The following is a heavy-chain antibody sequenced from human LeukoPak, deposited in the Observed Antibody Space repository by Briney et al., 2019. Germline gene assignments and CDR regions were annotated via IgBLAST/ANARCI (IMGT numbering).Heavy chain of an antibody. J-gene: IGHJ5*02. V-gene: IGHV1-69*02. CDR3: AAHHTYYYDSSGEDNWFDP. Sequence: GASVKVSCRTSGYTFTGCYMHCVRQAPGQGLEWMGRIIPILGIANYAQKFQGRVTITADKSTSTAYMELSSLRSEDTAVYYCAAHHTYYYDSSGEDNWFDPWGQGTLVTVSS. CDR1: GYTFTGCY. CDR2: IIPILGIA. D-gene: IGHD3-22*01.